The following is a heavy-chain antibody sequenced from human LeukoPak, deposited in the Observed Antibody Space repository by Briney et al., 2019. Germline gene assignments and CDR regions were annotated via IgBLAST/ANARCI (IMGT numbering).Heavy chain of an antibody. CDR3: AREEMATYFDY. D-gene: IGHD5-24*01. V-gene: IGHV4-4*07. Sequence: QSSETLSLTCTVSGGSISSYYWSWLRQPAGKGLEWIGRIYTSGSTNYNPSLKSRVTMSVDTSENQFSLKLSSVTAADTAVYYCAREEMATYFDYWGQGTLVTVSS. J-gene: IGHJ4*02. CDR2: IYTSGST. CDR1: GGSISSYY.